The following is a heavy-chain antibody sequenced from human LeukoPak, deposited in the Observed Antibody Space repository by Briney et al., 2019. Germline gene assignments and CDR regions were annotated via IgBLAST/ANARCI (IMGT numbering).Heavy chain of an antibody. CDR1: GATFSSST. CDR3: AREASYGSGSYAFDI. J-gene: IGHJ3*02. D-gene: IGHD3-10*01. V-gene: IGHV1-69*13. CDR2: IIPTFGTA. Sequence: SVKVSCKASGATFSSSTISWVRQAPGQGLEWMGGIIPTFGTANYAQKFQGRVTITADESTNTAYMELSSLRSEDTAVYYCAREASYGSGSYAFDIWGQGTMVTVSS.